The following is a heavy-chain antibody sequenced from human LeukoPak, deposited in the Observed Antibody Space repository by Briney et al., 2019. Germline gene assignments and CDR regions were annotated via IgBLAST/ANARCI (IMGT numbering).Heavy chain of an antibody. CDR3: ARGHNGVLLWFGELPNYYMDV. Sequence: GGSLRLSCAASGFTFSSYWMSWVRQAPGKGLEWVANIKQDGSEKYYVDSVKGRFTISRDNAKNSLYLQMNSLRAEDTAGYYCARGHNGVLLWFGELPNYYMDVWGKGTTVTVSS. D-gene: IGHD3-10*01. CDR1: GFTFSSYW. V-gene: IGHV3-7*01. J-gene: IGHJ6*03. CDR2: IKQDGSEK.